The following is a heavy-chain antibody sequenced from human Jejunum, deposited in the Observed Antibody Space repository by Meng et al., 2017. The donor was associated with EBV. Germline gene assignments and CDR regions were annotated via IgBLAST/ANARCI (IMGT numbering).Heavy chain of an antibody. CDR2: IYYSGST. D-gene: IGHD2-21*02. V-gene: IGHV4-4*02. Sequence: VRLRVSGPGLVKPSGTLSLTCAVSGDSIDSRNWWSWVRQSPERGLEWIGEIYYSGSTNYNPSLKSRVTILVDRSENHFSLHLSSVTAADTAVYYCVRGGDYCLVYWGQGTLVTVSS. CDR1: GDSIDSRNW. J-gene: IGHJ4*02. CDR3: VRGGDYCLVY.